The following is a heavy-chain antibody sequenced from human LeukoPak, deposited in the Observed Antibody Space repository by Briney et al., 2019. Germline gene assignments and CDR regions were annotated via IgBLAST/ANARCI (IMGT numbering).Heavy chain of an antibody. V-gene: IGHV3-11*06. CDR2: ISSSRSYT. CDR1: GVTFSDYY. CDR3: ARFSDALDV. J-gene: IGHJ6*02. D-gene: IGHD2-21*02. Sequence: GGSLRLSCAASGVTFSDYYMSWIRQAPGKGLEWVSNISSSRSYTNYADSVKGRFTISRDNAKNSLYLQMNSLRPEDTAVYYCARFSDALDVWGQGTTVIVSS.